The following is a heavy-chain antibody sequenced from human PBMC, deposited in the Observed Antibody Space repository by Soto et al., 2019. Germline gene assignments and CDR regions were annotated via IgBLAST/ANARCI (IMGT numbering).Heavy chain of an antibody. CDR3: ARGGGQPCSSGWYDY. Sequence: SLLLCVTRSVAGGSSVGHYGRWIRQPPGKGLEWIGYIYYSGSTNYNPSLKSRVTIPVNTSKNQFPLKLSSGTAADTAVYYCARGGGQPCSSGWYDYWGHGTLVTGAS. J-gene: IGHJ4*03. CDR2: IYYSGST. V-gene: IGHV4-59*11. D-gene: IGHD6-19*01. CDR1: GGSSVGHY.